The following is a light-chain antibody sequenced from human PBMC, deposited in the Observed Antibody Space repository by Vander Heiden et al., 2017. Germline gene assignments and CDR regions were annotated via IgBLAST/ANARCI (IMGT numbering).Light chain of an antibody. CDR1: VGHCSYI. V-gene: IGLV4-60*03. CDR3: ETWDSNVV. CDR2: LEGSGSY. Sequence: QPVLTQASSASASLRSTVKPTCPVSVGHCSYIIAWHQQQPGKAPRYLMKLEGSGSYKKGSGVPDRCSGSSSGTGRYLAISDLQSEDEADYYCETWDSNVVFGGGPKLTVL. J-gene: IGLJ2*01.